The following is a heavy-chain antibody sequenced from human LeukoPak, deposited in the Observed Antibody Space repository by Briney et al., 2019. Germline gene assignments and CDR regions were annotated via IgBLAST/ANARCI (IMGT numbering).Heavy chain of an antibody. CDR1: GGSFSGYY. CDR2: INHSGST. Sequence: SETLSLTCAVYGGSFSGYYWSWIRQPPGKGLEWIGEINHSGSTNYNPSLKSRVTISVDTSKNQFSLKLSSVTAADTAVYYCARDSITNWFDPWGQGTLVTVSS. D-gene: IGHD3-10*01. CDR3: ARDSITNWFDP. J-gene: IGHJ5*02. V-gene: IGHV4-34*01.